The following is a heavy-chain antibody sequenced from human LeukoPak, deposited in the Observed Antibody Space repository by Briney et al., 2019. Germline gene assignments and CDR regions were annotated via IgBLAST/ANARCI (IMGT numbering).Heavy chain of an antibody. Sequence: SETLSLTCTVSGGSISSSSYYWGWIRQPPGKRLEWIGSIYYSGSTYYNPSLKSRVTISVDTSKNQFSLKLSSVTAADTAVYYCARIPDYGDYYFDYWGQGTLVTVSS. D-gene: IGHD4-17*01. CDR2: IYYSGST. J-gene: IGHJ4*02. CDR1: GGSISSSSYY. CDR3: ARIPDYGDYYFDY. V-gene: IGHV4-39*01.